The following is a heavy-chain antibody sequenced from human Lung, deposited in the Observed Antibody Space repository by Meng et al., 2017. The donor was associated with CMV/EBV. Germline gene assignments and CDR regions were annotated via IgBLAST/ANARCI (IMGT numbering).Heavy chain of an antibody. D-gene: IGHD3-16*01. J-gene: IGHJ6*02. Sequence: SXKISXAASGFTFDDYAIHWVRQPPGKGLEWVSGINWSGDRAVYADSVKGRLIVSRDNAKNSLFLQMNTLRAEDTALYYCAKDISPTPVMSDGMDVWGQGTTVTVSS. CDR1: GFTFDDYA. CDR3: AKDISPTPVMSDGMDV. V-gene: IGHV3-9*01. CDR2: INWSGDRA.